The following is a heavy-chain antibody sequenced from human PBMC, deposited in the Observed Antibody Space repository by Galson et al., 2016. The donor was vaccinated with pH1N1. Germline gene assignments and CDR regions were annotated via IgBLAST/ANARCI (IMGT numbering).Heavy chain of an antibody. J-gene: IGHJ4*02. CDR3: AHNRQRSGGTYFRPFDY. CDR2: VYPGDSDT. CDR1: GYSFTGYW. V-gene: IGHV5-51*01. Sequence: QSGAEVKKSGESLKISCRSSGYSFTGYWLAWVRQVPGNGLEWMGVVYPGDSDTRYSPSFEGQVTISADNYINTAYLQWSSLKASDTATYYCAHNRQRSGGTYFRPFDYWGQGTLVTVSS. D-gene: IGHD1-26*01.